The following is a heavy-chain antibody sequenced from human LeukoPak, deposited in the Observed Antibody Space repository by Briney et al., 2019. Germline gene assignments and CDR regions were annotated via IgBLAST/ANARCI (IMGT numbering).Heavy chain of an antibody. D-gene: IGHD2-2*01. Sequence: PGGSLRLSCAASGFTFSSYSMNWVRQAPGKGLEWVSSISSSSSYIYYADSVKGRFTISRDNAKNSLYPQMNSLRAEDTAVYYCARDAQRLVVPATNWFDPWGQGTLVIVSS. CDR2: ISSSSSYI. CDR1: GFTFSSYS. V-gene: IGHV3-21*01. J-gene: IGHJ5*02. CDR3: ARDAQRLVVPATNWFDP.